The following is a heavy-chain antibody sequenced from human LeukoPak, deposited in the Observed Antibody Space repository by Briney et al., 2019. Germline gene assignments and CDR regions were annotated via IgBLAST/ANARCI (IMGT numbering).Heavy chain of an antibody. CDR3: AKGPTYYYDILIDY. CDR2: INWNSDKI. V-gene: IGHV3-9*01. CDR1: GFTFDDFA. D-gene: IGHD3-22*01. J-gene: IGHJ4*02. Sequence: PGRSLRLSCAASGFTFDDFAMHWVRQAPGKGLEWVSGINWNSDKIANADSVKGRFTISRDNAKNSLYLLMNSLRAEDTALYYCAKGPTYYYDILIDYWGLGTLVTVSS.